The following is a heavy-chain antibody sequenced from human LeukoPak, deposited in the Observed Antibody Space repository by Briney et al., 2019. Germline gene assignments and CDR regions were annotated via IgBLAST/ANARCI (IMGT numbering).Heavy chain of an antibody. V-gene: IGHV1-2*02. CDR1: GYTFTSYY. CDR3: ARAYYDLCWFDP. D-gene: IGHD3-3*01. J-gene: IGHJ5*02. Sequence: ASVKVSCKASGYTFTSYYMHWVRQAPGQGLEWMGWINPNSGGTNYAQKFQGRVTMTRDTSISTAYMELSRLRSDDTAVYYCARAYYDLCWFDPWGQGTLVTVSS. CDR2: INPNSGGT.